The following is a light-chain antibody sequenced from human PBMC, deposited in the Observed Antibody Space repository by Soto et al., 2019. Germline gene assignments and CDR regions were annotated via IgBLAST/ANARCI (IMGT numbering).Light chain of an antibody. J-gene: IGLJ2*01. CDR1: SSDVGGYNY. CDR2: DVS. Sequence: QSALTQPASVSGSPGQSITISCTGTSSDVGGYNYVSWYQQHPGKAPKLMIYDVSNRPSGVSNRFSGSKSGNTASLTISGPQAEDEADYYCSSYTSSSTLVVFGGGTNVTVL. V-gene: IGLV2-14*01. CDR3: SSYTSSSTLVV.